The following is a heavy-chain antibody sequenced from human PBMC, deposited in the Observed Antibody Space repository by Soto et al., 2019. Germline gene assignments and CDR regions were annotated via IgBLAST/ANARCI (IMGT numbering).Heavy chain of an antibody. Sequence: EVQLVESGGGLVQPGVSLRLSCVVSGLSFSTYWMSWVRPAPGKGLEWVANINQEGSESYYVDSVKGRSTISRDNAMKSLYLHITSLRADEAAVYYGSGAVRECNRPVFANWCQGALVTVSS. J-gene: IGHJ4*02. CDR1: GLSFSTYW. CDR3: SGAVRECNRPVFAN. V-gene: IGHV3-7*01. CDR2: INQEGSES. D-gene: IGHD2-8*01.